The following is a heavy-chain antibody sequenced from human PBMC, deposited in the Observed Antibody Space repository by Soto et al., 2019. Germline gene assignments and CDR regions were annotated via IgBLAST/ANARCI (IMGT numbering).Heavy chain of an antibody. V-gene: IGHV3-30*03. Sequence: SLRLSCAASGFTFSSYGMHWVRQAPGKGLEWVAVISYDGSYKYYTDSVKGRFTIARDNSKNILYLQMNSLTIEDTAVFYCARSTSSTLNFYYGMDVWGQGTTVTVSS. J-gene: IGHJ6*02. D-gene: IGHD6-6*01. CDR3: ARSTSSTLNFYYGMDV. CDR2: ISYDGSYK. CDR1: GFTFSSYG.